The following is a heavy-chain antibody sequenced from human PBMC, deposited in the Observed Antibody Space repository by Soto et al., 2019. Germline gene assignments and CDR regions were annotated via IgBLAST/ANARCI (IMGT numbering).Heavy chain of an antibody. J-gene: IGHJ4*02. V-gene: IGHV3-30*18. CDR2: ISYDGSNK. D-gene: IGHD3-22*01. Sequence: GGSLSLSCAASGFTFSSYGVHWVRQAPGKGLEWVAVISYDGSNKHYADSVKGRFTISRDNSKNTLDLQMNSLRAEDTAVYYCAKDTYYYDRSGYYTYDYWGQGTQVTVSS. CDR1: GFTFSSYG. CDR3: AKDTYYYDRSGYYTYDY.